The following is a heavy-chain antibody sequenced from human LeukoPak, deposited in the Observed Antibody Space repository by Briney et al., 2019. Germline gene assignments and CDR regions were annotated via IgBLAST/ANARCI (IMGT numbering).Heavy chain of an antibody. CDR2: IYYSGST. Sequence: LRLSCAVSGFSVSNDYINWVRQHPGKGLEWIGYIYYSGSTYYNPSLKSRVTISVDTSKNQFSLKLSSVTAADTAVYYCATSSSWYLGYYYYGMDVWGQGTTVTVSS. D-gene: IGHD6-13*01. J-gene: IGHJ6*02. V-gene: IGHV4-31*02. CDR1: GFSVSNDY. CDR3: ATSSSWYLGYYYYGMDV.